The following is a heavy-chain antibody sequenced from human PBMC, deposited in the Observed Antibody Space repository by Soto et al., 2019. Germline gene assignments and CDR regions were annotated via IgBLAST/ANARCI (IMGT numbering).Heavy chain of an antibody. D-gene: IGHD2-15*01. V-gene: IGHV4-59*01. CDR3: ARCQDSFDDSPLQS. CDR1: GGSISSYY. CDR2: IYYSGST. J-gene: IGHJ5*02. Sequence: SETLSLTCTVSGGSISSYYWSWIRQPPGKGLEWIGYIYYSGSTNYNPSLKSRVTVSVDTSKNQFSMKLSSVTAADTAEYYCARCQDSFDDSPLQSWSQGTLVTVSS.